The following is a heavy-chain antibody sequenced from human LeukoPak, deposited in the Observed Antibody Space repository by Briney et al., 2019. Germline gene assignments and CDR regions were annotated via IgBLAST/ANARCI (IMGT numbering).Heavy chain of an antibody. CDR1: GGSISSYY. V-gene: IGHV4-39*07. Sequence: SETLSLTCTVSGGSISSYYWGWIRQPPGKGLEWIGSIYYSGSTYYNPSLKSRVTISIDTSKNQFSLKLSSVTAAGTAVYYCARGNTAPFDYWGQGTLVTVSS. CDR2: IYYSGST. D-gene: IGHD5-18*01. CDR3: ARGNTAPFDY. J-gene: IGHJ4*02.